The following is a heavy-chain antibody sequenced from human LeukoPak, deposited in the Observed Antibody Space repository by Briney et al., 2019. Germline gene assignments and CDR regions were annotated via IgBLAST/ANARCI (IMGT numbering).Heavy chain of an antibody. CDR1: GGSFSGYF. V-gene: IGHV4-34*01. Sequence: SETLSLTCAVYGGSFSGYFWSWIRQPPGKGLEWIGEINHSGSTNYNPSLKSRVTISVDTSKNQFSLKLSSVTAADTAVYYCAREHILADYDSSGYFHPFDYWGQGTLVTVSS. J-gene: IGHJ4*02. CDR2: INHSGST. CDR3: AREHILADYDSSGYFHPFDY. D-gene: IGHD3-22*01.